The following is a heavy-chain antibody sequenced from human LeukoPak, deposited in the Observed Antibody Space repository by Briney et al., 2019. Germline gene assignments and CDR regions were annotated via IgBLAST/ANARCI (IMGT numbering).Heavy chain of an antibody. D-gene: IGHD3-22*01. Sequence: GGSLRLSCAASGFTVSSNYMSWVRQAPGKGLEWVSVIYSGGSTYYADSVKGRFTISRDNSKNTLYLQMNSLRAEDTAVYYCASSPPAYYYDSSGYSLPYFDYWGQGTLVTVSS. V-gene: IGHV3-53*01. CDR1: GFTVSSNY. CDR3: ASSPPAYYYDSSGYSLPYFDY. J-gene: IGHJ4*02. CDR2: IYSGGST.